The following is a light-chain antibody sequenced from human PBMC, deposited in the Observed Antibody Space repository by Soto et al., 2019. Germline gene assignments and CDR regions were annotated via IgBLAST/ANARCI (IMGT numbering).Light chain of an antibody. Sequence: QSALTQPPSASGSPGQSVTISCTGTSSDVGGYKYVSWYQQHPGKAPKLIIYEVSKRPSGVPDRFSGSKSGNTASLTVSGLQTEDEADYYCYSYAGSNTLGVFGGGTKLTVL. CDR2: EVS. V-gene: IGLV2-8*01. J-gene: IGLJ2*01. CDR3: YSYAGSNTLGV. CDR1: SSDVGGYKY.